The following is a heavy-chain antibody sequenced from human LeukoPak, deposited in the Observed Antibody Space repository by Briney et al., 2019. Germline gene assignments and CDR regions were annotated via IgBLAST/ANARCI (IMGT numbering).Heavy chain of an antibody. Sequence: GGSLRLSCAASGFTLSSYDMHWVGQATGKGLEWVSAIGTAGDTYYPGSVKGRFTISRENAKNSLYLQMNSLRAGDTAVYYCARDTLFDSGSYYWGHGTLVTVSS. CDR1: GFTLSSYD. D-gene: IGHD1-26*01. CDR2: IGTAGDT. CDR3: ARDTLFDSGSYY. V-gene: IGHV3-13*01. J-gene: IGHJ4*01.